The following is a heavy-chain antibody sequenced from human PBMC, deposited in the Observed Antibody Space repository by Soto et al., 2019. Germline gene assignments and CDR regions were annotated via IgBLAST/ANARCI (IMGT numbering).Heavy chain of an antibody. CDR1: GFTFSSYA. Sequence: GSLRLSCAASGFTFSSYAMSWVRQAPGKGLEWVSAISGSGGSTYYADSVKGRFTISRDNSKNTLYLQMNSLRAEDTAVYYCAKGLGYCSSTSCYGAFDIWGQGTMVTVSS. D-gene: IGHD2-2*03. V-gene: IGHV3-23*01. CDR2: ISGSGGST. CDR3: AKGLGYCSSTSCYGAFDI. J-gene: IGHJ3*02.